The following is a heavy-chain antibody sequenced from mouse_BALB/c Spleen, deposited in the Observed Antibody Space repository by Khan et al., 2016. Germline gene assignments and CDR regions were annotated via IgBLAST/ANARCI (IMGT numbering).Heavy chain of an antibody. Sequence: EVQLQESGPDLVKPSQSLSLTCTVTGSSITSGYSWHWIRQFPGNKLEWMGYIHYSGGTNYNPSLKSRISITRDTSKNHFFLQLNSVTTEEIAKYYCARWFVAWFAYWGQGTLVTVSA. V-gene: IGHV3-1*02. J-gene: IGHJ3*01. CDR2: IHYSGGT. D-gene: IGHD2-2*01. CDR3: ARWFVAWFAY. CDR1: GSSITSGYS.